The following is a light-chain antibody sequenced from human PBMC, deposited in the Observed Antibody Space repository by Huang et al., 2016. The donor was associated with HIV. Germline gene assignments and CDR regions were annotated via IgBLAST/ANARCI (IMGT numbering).Light chain of an antibody. J-gene: IGKJ3*01. Sequence: ITCRASQSISSYLNWYQQQPGKAPNLLIYAASSLQSGVPSRFSGSGSGTDFTLTIRSLQPEDFATYYCQQSYSNTFTFGAGTKVDVK. CDR2: AAS. CDR3: QQSYSNTFT. V-gene: IGKV1-39*01. CDR1: QSISSY.